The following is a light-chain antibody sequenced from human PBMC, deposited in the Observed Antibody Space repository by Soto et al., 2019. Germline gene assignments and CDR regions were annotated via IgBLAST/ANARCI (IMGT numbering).Light chain of an antibody. J-gene: IGLJ3*02. V-gene: IGLV1-44*01. CDR2: DTI. Sequence: QPVLTQPPSASGTPGQRVTISCSGSSSNIGNNAVNWYQQFPGTAPKLLIYDTIQRPSGVPDRFSGYKSGTSASLAISGLQSEDEADYYCAAWGDNLNGWVFGGGTKLTVL. CDR3: AAWGDNLNGWV. CDR1: SSNIGNNA.